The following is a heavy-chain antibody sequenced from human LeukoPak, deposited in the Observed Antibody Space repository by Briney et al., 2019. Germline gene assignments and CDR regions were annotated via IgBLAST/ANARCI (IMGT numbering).Heavy chain of an antibody. CDR2: IYTSGSP. V-gene: IGHV4-4*07. D-gene: IGHD5-12*01. CDR1: GGSISSYY. CDR3: ARARGPSGYERPGGYYYYYMDV. J-gene: IGHJ6*03. Sequence: KSSETLSLTCTVSGGSISSYYWSWIRQPAGKGLEWIGRIYTSGSPNYNPSLKSRVTMSVDTSKNQFSLKLSSVTAADRAVYYCARARGPSGYERPGGYYYYYMDVWGKGTTVTISS.